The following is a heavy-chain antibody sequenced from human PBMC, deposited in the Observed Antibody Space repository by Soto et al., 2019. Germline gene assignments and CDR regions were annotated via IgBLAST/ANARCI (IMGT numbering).Heavy chain of an antibody. CDR1: GGTFSSYA. V-gene: IGHV1-69*10. D-gene: IGHD3-10*01. Sequence: ASVKVSCKASGGTFSSYAISWVRQAPGQGLEWMGGIIPILGIANYAQKFQGRVTITADKSTSTAYMELSSLRSEDTAVYYCARDGVLRMVRGVNYYYYYGMDVWGQGTTVTVSS. CDR2: IIPILGIA. CDR3: ARDGVLRMVRGVNYYYYYGMDV. J-gene: IGHJ6*02.